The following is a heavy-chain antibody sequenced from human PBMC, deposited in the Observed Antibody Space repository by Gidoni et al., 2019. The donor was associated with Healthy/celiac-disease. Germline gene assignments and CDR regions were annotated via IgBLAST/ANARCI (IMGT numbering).Heavy chain of an antibody. CDR3: ARGQGAQLTYYDFWSGWGDSGEFDY. V-gene: IGHV3-7*03. CDR2: IKQDGSEK. Sequence: EVQLVESGGGLVQPGGSLRLSCAASGFTFSSYWMSWVRTAPGKGLEWVANIKQDGSEKYYVDSVKGRFTISRDNAKNSLYLQMNSLRAEDTAVYYCARGQGAQLTYYDFWSGWGDSGEFDYWGQGTLVTVSS. J-gene: IGHJ4*02. D-gene: IGHD3-3*01. CDR1: GFTFSSYW.